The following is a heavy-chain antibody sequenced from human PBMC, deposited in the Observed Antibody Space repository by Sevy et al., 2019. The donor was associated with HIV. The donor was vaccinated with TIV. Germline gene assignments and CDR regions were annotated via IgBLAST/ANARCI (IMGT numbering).Heavy chain of an antibody. V-gene: IGHV3-30*04. J-gene: IGHJ1*01. CDR3: ARGENNDEFFQY. CDR2: TSYDGSHK. D-gene: IGHD1-26*01. Sequence: GGSLRLSCTVSGFIFSNFAMHWVRQAPGKGPEWVAVTSYDGSHKYYADSVKGRFTVSRGNSRNILALEMSSLRRDDTAVYYCARGENNDEFFQYRGQGTLVTASS. CDR1: GFIFSNFA.